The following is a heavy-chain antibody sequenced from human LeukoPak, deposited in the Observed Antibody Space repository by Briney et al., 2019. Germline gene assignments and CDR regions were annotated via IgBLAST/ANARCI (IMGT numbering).Heavy chain of an antibody. CDR1: GFTFRSYN. CDR2: ISSSSSYT. CDR3: ARDLRYFDWLSGDNWFDP. Sequence: GGSLRLSCAASGFTFRSYNMNWVRQAPGKGLEWVSYISSSSSYTNYADSVKGRFTISRDNAKNSLYLQMNSLRAEDTAVYYCARDLRYFDWLSGDNWFDPWGQGTLVTVSS. V-gene: IGHV3-21*05. J-gene: IGHJ5*02. D-gene: IGHD3-9*01.